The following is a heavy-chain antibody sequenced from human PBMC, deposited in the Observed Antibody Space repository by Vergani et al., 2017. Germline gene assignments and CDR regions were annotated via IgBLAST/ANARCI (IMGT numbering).Heavy chain of an antibody. CDR3: ASGKYYSDSTSHFRGRYFDV. CDR1: GDSIISRSYY. CDR2: IYNSGNG. Sequence: QMQLQESGPGLVKASETLSLTCTVSGDSIISRSYYWGWIRQPPGKGLEWIGSIYNSGNGDSSSPLKSRVTISADMSKNQFSLRLTSVTAADTAVYYCASGKYYSDSTSHFRGRYFDVWGRGTLVTVPS. J-gene: IGHJ2*01. D-gene: IGHD3-16*01. V-gene: IGHV4-39*01.